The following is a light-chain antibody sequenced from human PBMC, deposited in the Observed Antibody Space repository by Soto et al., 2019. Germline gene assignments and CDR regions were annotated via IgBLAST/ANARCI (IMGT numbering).Light chain of an antibody. Sequence: QSALTQAASVSGSPGQSIIISCTGTSSDVGGYNYVSWYQQYPGKAPKLMIYDVSDRPSGVSNRFSGSKSGNTASLTISGLQPEDEADYFCSSYTSGNTPYVYGTGTKVTV. CDR1: SSDVGGYNY. V-gene: IGLV2-14*01. CDR3: SSYTSGNTPYV. CDR2: DVS. J-gene: IGLJ1*01.